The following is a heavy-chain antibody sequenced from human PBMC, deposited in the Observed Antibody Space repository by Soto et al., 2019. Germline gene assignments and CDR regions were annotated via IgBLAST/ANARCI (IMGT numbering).Heavy chain of an antibody. CDR3: ARSLTLTRFDF. CDR2: VFHTGST. Sequence: PSETLSLTCDVFGGTMNNYYGSWVRRSPGKGLEWIGSVFHTGSTYYSPSLKSRVTLSVETSKKQFSLTLRSVTAADTAVYYCARSLTLTRFDFWGRGTQVTVSS. V-gene: IGHV4-59*01. D-gene: IGHD4-17*01. J-gene: IGHJ4*02. CDR1: GGTMNNYY.